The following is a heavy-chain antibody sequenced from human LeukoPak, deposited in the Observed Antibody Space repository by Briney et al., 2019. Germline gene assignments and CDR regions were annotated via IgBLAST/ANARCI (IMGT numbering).Heavy chain of an antibody. CDR2: IYQSGSGSS. J-gene: IGHJ4*02. D-gene: IGHD3-3*01. CDR3: ASTLRFLPYRRFDY. V-gene: IGHV4-39*01. CDR1: GGSISSSSYY. Sequence: SETLSLTCTVSGGSISSSSYYWGWIRQPPGKGLEWIGSIYQSGSGSSYYNPSLKSRVTIFGDTSKNQFFLRLSSVTAADTAVYYCASTLRFLPYRRFDYWGQGTPVTVPS.